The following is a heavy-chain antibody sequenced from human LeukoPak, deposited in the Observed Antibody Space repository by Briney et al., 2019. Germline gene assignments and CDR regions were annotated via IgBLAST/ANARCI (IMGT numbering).Heavy chain of an antibody. J-gene: IGHJ3*02. CDR1: GGSISSYY. V-gene: IGHV4-59*01. Sequence: SETLSLTCTVPGGSISSYYWSWIRQPPGKGLEWMGYIYYSGSTNYNPSLKRGGTISIDTSKNQFSLRLSSVTAAATAVYYCARAVGGADAFDIWGQGTMVTVSS. D-gene: IGHD4/OR15-4a*01. CDR3: ARAVGGADAFDI. CDR2: IYYSGST.